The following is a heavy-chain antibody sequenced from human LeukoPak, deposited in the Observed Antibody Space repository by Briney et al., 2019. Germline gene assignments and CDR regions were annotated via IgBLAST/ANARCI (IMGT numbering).Heavy chain of an antibody. J-gene: IGHJ4*01. D-gene: IGHD3-10*01. CDR3: ARYAYGSGSYYQKPFDY. CDR2: MSPDSGNT. Sequence: ASVKVSCKASGYTFTSYDINWVRQATGQGLERMGWMSPDSGNTGYAQKFQGRVTMTRNTSISTAYMELSSLTSDDTAVYYCARYAYGSGSYYQKPFDYWGQGTLVTVSS. V-gene: IGHV1-8*01. CDR1: GYTFTSYD.